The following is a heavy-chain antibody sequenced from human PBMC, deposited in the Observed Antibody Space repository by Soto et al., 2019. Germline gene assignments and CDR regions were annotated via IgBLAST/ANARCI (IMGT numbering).Heavy chain of an antibody. CDR2: IKGDGSSI. Sequence: GGSLRLSCAASGFTFSTYWMHWVRQVPGKGLVWVSRIKGDGSSISYADSVKGRFTISRDNAENTLYLQMGSLRADDTAVYYCARGLKNYYGVDVWGQGTTVTVSS. V-gene: IGHV3-74*01. J-gene: IGHJ6*02. CDR3: ARGLKNYYGVDV. CDR1: GFTFSTYW.